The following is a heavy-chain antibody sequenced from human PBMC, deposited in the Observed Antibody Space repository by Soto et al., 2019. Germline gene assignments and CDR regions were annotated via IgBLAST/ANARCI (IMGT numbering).Heavy chain of an antibody. CDR1: GGSISSGGYS. CDR2: IYHSGST. J-gene: IGHJ6*02. V-gene: IGHV4-30-2*01. D-gene: IGHD6-6*01. Sequence: TPSLTCAVSGGSISSGGYSWSWILQPPGKGLEWIGYIYHSGSTYYNPSLKSRVTISVDTSKNQFSLKLSSVTAADTAVYYCARVEYSSSSDEYYYYCMDVWGQVTSVTVS. CDR3: ARVEYSSSSDEYYYYCMDV.